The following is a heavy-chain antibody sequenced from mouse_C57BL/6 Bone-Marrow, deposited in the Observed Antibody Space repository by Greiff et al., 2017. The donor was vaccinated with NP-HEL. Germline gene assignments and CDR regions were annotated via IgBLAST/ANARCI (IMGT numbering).Heavy chain of an antibody. V-gene: IGHV14-4*01. J-gene: IGHJ3*02. CDR1: GFNITADY. Sequence: EVQLQQSGAELVRPGASVKLSCTASGFNITADYMHWVKQRPEQGLEWIGWIDPANGYTDYNPKFKGKATITADTSSNTAYLQLSSRTSEDAAVDYCTTPLRGWGQGTLVTVSA. D-gene: IGHD1-1*01. CDR2: IDPANGYT. CDR3: TTPLRG.